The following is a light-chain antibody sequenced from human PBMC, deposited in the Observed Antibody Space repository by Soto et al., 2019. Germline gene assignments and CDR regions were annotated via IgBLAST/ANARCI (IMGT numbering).Light chain of an antibody. V-gene: IGKV3-20*01. CDR2: GAS. CDR1: QSVSG. Sequence: DIVLTQSPGTLSLSLGERATLSCRASQSVSGMAWYQQIRGQAPRLLIYGASTRATGIPDRFSGSGSGTDFTLTISSLEPEDFSVYYCQQYGRSLITFGQGTRLEIK. CDR3: QQYGRSLIT. J-gene: IGKJ5*01.